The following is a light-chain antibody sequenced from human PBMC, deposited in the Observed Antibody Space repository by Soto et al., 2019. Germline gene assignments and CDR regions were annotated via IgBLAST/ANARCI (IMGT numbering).Light chain of an antibody. Sequence: QSVLTQPASVSGSPGQSITISCTGTISDVGGYDYVSWYQQHPGKAPKLMIYDVSNRPSGVSNRFSGSKSGNTASLTISGLQADDEADYYCSSYTTSSTYVFGTGTKGTV. J-gene: IGLJ1*01. CDR2: DVS. CDR1: ISDVGGYDY. CDR3: SSYTTSSTYV. V-gene: IGLV2-14*01.